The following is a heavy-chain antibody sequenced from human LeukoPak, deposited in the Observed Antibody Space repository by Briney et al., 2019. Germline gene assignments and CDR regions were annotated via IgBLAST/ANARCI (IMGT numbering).Heavy chain of an antibody. D-gene: IGHD3-22*01. CDR1: GYTFTSYD. Sequence: GASVKVSCKASGYTFTSYDINWVRQATGQGLEWMGWMNPNSGNTGYAQKFQGRVTMTRDTSISTAYMELSRLRSDDTAVYYCARDLEITMIVVVTPSFDYWGQGTLVTVSS. CDR2: MNPNSGNT. J-gene: IGHJ4*02. V-gene: IGHV1-8*02. CDR3: ARDLEITMIVVVTPSFDY.